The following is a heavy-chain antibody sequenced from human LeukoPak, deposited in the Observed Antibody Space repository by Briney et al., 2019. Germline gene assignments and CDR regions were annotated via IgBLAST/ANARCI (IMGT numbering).Heavy chain of an antibody. CDR2: INWNGGST. D-gene: IGHD6-19*01. J-gene: IGHJ4*02. Sequence: GGSLRLSCAASGFTFDDYGMRWVLQAPGKGLEWVSSINWNGGSTGYADSVKGRFTISRDNAKNSLYLQMNSLRAEDTALYYCARSSGWYYFDYWGQGTLVTVSS. CDR3: ARSSGWYYFDY. CDR1: GFTFDDYG. V-gene: IGHV3-20*04.